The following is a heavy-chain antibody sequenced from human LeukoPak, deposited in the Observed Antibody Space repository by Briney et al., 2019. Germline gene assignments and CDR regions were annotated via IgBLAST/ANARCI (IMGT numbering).Heavy chain of an antibody. V-gene: IGHV3-7*01. CDR2: IKPDGSEK. CDR3: ARDGDTVLTRGYYYYMDV. D-gene: IGHD4-23*01. J-gene: IGHJ6*03. CDR1: GFTFSSYW. Sequence: GGSLRLSCAASGFTFSSYWMSWVRQAPGKGLEWVANIKPDGSEKYYVDSVKGRFTISRDNARNSLYLQMNSLRAEDTALYYCARDGDTVLTRGYYYYMDVWGKGTTVTVSS.